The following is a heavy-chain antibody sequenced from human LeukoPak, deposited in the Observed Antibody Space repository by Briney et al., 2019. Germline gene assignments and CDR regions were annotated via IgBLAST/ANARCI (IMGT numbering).Heavy chain of an antibody. D-gene: IGHD1-7*01. CDR2: ISGSNSYI. J-gene: IGHJ5*02. CDR3: AKSEITGTTRAPNWFDP. V-gene: IGHV3-21*06. Sequence: GGSLRLSCAASGLTFSNFSMNWVRQTPGKGLEWVSSISGSNSYIYYADSVRGRFTISRDNSKNTLYLQMNSLRAEDTAVYFCAKSEITGTTRAPNWFDPRGQGTLVTVSS. CDR1: GLTFSNFS.